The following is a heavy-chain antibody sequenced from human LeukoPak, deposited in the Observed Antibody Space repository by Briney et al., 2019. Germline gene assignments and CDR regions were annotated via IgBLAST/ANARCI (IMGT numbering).Heavy chain of an antibody. Sequence: SETLSLTCTVCGGSISSYYWSWIRQPAAKGLEWIGRIYTSGSTNYNPSLKSRVTMSVDTSKNQFSLKLSSVTAADTAVYYCARVRSSSGCLWFDPWGQGALVTVSS. CDR3: ARVRSSSGCLWFDP. CDR2: IYTSGST. CDR1: GGSISSYY. D-gene: IGHD6-19*01. V-gene: IGHV4-4*07. J-gene: IGHJ5*02.